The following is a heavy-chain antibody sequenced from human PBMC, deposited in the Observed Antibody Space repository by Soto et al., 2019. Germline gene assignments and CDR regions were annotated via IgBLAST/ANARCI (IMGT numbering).Heavy chain of an antibody. CDR2: IKSKTDGGTT. CDR1: GFTFSNAW. CDR3: TTDLYYDFWSGSLTYNWFDP. V-gene: IGHV3-15*01. Sequence: GGSLRLSCAASGFTFSNAWMSWVRQAPGKGLEWVGRIKSKTDGGTTDYAAPVKGRFTISRDDSKNTLYLQMNSLKTEDTAVYYCTTDLYYDFWSGSLTYNWFDPWGQGTLVTVSS. J-gene: IGHJ5*02. D-gene: IGHD3-3*01.